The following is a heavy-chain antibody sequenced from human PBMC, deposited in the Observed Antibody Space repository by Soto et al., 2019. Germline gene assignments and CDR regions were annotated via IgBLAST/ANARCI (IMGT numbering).Heavy chain of an antibody. CDR1: GYTFTTYG. CDR3: AREGEMPYYYYGLDV. V-gene: IGHV1-18*01. CDR2: ISGYNGHT. Sequence: ASVKVSCKASGYTFTTYGISWVRQAPGQGPEWMGWISGYNGHTKYAQKFQGRVTMTTDTSTSTVYMDLRSLTSDDTAVYYCAREGEMPYYYYGLDVWGQGTTVTVSS. J-gene: IGHJ6*02. D-gene: IGHD3-16*01.